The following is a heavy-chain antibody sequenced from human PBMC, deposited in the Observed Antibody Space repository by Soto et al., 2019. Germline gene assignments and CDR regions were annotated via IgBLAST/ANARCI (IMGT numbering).Heavy chain of an antibody. CDR1: GGSFSGYY. Sequence: SETLSLTCAVYGGSFSGYYWSWIRQPPGKGLEWIGEINHSGSTNYNPSLKSRVTISVDTSKNQFSLKLSSVTAADTAVYYCARGPYSGYSQLRVFDYWGQGTLVTVSS. CDR2: INHSGST. D-gene: IGHD5-12*01. CDR3: ARGPYSGYSQLRVFDY. V-gene: IGHV4-34*01. J-gene: IGHJ4*02.